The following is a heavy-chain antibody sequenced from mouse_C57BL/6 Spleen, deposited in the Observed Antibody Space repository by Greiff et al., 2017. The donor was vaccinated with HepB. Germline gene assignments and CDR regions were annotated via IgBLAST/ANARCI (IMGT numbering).Heavy chain of an antibody. CDR2: IRSKSNNYAT. CDR1: GFSFNTYA. V-gene: IGHV10-1*01. Sequence: EVKVVESGGGLVQPKGSLKLSCAASGFSFNTYAMNWVRQAPGKGLEWVARIRSKSNNYATYYADSVKDRFTISRDDSESMLYLQMNNLKTEDTAMYYCVRHGYYDYDGAWFAYWGQGTLVTVSA. J-gene: IGHJ3*01. CDR3: VRHGYYDYDGAWFAY. D-gene: IGHD2-4*01.